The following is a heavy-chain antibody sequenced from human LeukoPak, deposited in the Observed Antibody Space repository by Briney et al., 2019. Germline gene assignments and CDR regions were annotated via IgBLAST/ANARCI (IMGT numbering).Heavy chain of an antibody. CDR3: ARIGTYYYGSGSYYYFDY. Sequence: PGGSLRLSCAASGFTVSSNYMSWVRQAPGKGLEWVSYISSSSSTIYYADSVKGRFTISRDNAKNSLYLQMNSLRDEDTAVYYCARIGTYYYGSGSYYYFDYWGQGTLVTVSS. D-gene: IGHD3-10*01. CDR1: GFTVSSNY. CDR2: ISSSSSTI. V-gene: IGHV3-48*02. J-gene: IGHJ4*02.